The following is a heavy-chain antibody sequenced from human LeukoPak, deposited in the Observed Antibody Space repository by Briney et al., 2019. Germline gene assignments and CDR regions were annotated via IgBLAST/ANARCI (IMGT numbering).Heavy chain of an antibody. Sequence: PGGSLRLSCAASGFTFSSYGMHWVRQAPGKGLEWVAVIWYDGSSKYYADSVKGRSTISKDKSKNTLYLQMNNLRTEDTAVYYCARDYCGGDCYVDYWGQGTLVTVSS. J-gene: IGHJ4*02. CDR3: ARDYCGGDCYVDY. D-gene: IGHD2-21*02. V-gene: IGHV3-33*01. CDR1: GFTFSSYG. CDR2: IWYDGSSK.